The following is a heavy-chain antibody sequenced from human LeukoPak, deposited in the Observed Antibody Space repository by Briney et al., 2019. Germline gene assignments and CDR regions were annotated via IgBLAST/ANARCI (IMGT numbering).Heavy chain of an antibody. J-gene: IGHJ6*02. V-gene: IGHV1-2*02. CDR1: GYTFTGYY. CDR2: INPNSGGT. CDR3: ARDGRWDCSSTSCLDYYYYGIDV. D-gene: IGHD2-2*01. Sequence: ASVKVSCKASGYTFTGYYMHWVRQAPGQGLEWMGWINPNSGGTNYAQKFQGRVTMTRDTSISTAYMELSRLRSDDTAVYYCARDGRWDCSSTSCLDYYYYGIDVWGQGTTVTVSS.